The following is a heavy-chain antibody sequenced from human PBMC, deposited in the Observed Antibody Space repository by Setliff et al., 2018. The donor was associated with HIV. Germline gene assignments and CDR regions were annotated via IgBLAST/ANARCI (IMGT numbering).Heavy chain of an antibody. D-gene: IGHD3-3*01. CDR2: FDPEDGET. J-gene: IGHJ5*02. CDR1: GYTLTELS. CDR3: AFRSGFHVGLDA. Sequence: SVKVSCKLSGYTLTELSRHWVRQAPGKGLEWMGGFDPEDGETIYAQKFQGRVTMTEDTSTDTAYMELSSLRSEDTAAYYCAFRSGFHVGLDAWGQGTLVTVS. V-gene: IGHV1-24*01.